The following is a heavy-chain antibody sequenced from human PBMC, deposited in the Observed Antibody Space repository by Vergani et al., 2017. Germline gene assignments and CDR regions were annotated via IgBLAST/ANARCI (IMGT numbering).Heavy chain of an antibody. CDR3: ARDRTGITMVRGVIAGHWFDP. Sequence: QVQLVESGGGLVKPGGSLRLSCAASGFTFSDYYWSWIRQHPGKGLEWIGYIYYSGSTYYNPSLKSRVTISVDTSKNQFSLKLSSVTAADTAVYYCARDRTGITMVRGVIAGHWFDPWGQGTLVTVSS. CDR1: GFTFSDYY. CDR2: IYYSGST. J-gene: IGHJ5*02. V-gene: IGHV4-31*02. D-gene: IGHD3-10*01.